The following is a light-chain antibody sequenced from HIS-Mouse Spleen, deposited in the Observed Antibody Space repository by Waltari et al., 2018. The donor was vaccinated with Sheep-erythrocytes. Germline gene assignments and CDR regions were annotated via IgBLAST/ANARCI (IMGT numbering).Light chain of an antibody. Sequence: QSALTQPRSVSGSPGQSVTISCTGPSSDVGGYNYVSWYQQHPGKAPKLGIYDVSKRPAEVPVRFSGSRSGNTASLTSSGLQAEDEADYYCCSYAGSYNFVFGTGTKVTVL. CDR3: CSYAGSYNFV. V-gene: IGLV2-11*01. J-gene: IGLJ1*01. CDR2: DVS. CDR1: SSDVGGYNY.